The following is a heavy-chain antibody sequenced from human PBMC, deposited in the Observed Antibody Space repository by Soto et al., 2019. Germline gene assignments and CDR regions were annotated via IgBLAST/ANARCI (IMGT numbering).Heavy chain of an antibody. CDR1: GGCISSSNW. Sequence: PSETLSLTCAVSGGCISSSNWWSWVRQPPGKGLEWIGEIYHSGSTNYNPSLKSRVTISVDKSKNQFSLKLSSVTAADTAVYYCAGSYFVKYYFDYWGQGTLVTVSS. V-gene: IGHV4-4*02. J-gene: IGHJ4*02. CDR2: IYHSGST. CDR3: AGSYFVKYYFDY. D-gene: IGHD3-9*01.